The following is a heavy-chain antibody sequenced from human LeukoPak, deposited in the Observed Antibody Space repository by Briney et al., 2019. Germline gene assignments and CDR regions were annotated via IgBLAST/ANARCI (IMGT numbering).Heavy chain of an antibody. V-gene: IGHV3-15*01. CDR2: IRSETDGATT. Sequence: GGPLRLSCVASGFSFSYAWMSWVRQAPGKGLQWVGHIRSETDGATTDYAAAVQGRFTISRDDSKKMLYLEMNSLKTEDTAVYYCTTDLNQRLKWFGNPLDHWGQGTPVTVSS. D-gene: IGHD3-10*01. CDR1: GFSFSYAW. CDR3: TTDLNQRLKWFGNPLDH. J-gene: IGHJ4*02.